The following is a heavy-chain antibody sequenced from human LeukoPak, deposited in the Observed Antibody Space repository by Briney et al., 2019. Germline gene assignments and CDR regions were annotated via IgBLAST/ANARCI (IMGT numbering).Heavy chain of an antibody. CDR1: GGSISSSSYY. Sequence: KTSETLSLTCTVSGGSISSSSYYWGWIRQPPGKGLQWIGSINYSGTTYYNPSLKSRVTISVDTSKNQFSLKLSSVTAADTAVYYCARVPLSSSSWYGGGYFQHWGQGTLVTVSS. J-gene: IGHJ1*01. CDR2: INYSGTT. D-gene: IGHD6-13*01. V-gene: IGHV4-39*07. CDR3: ARVPLSSSSWYGGGYFQH.